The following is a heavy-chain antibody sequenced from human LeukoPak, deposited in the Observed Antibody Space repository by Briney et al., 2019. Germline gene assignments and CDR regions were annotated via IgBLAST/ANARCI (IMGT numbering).Heavy chain of an antibody. Sequence: GGSLRLSCAASGFTFSSYGMSWVRQAPGKGLEWVSSISSSSAYIYYADSVKGRFTISRDNAENSLYLQMNSLRAEDTAVYYCAAAAPGTDWLHPWGQGTLVTVSS. CDR2: ISSSSAYI. CDR1: GFTFSSYG. J-gene: IGHJ5*02. D-gene: IGHD6-13*01. CDR3: AAAAPGTDWLHP. V-gene: IGHV3-21*01.